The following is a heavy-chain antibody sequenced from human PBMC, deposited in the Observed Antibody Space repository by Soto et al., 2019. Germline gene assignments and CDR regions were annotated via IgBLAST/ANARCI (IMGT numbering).Heavy chain of an antibody. J-gene: IGHJ4*02. CDR2: INVDDST. V-gene: IGHV3-23*01. CDR3: AKNYYFDH. Sequence: EVQLLESGGGLVQPGGSLRLSCAASGFTFSAYAMSWVRQAPGKGLEWVSSINVDDSTYYADSVKGRFTISRDNSKSTVFLELSSLRVEDTATFYWAKNYYFDHWGQGTQVTVSS. CDR1: GFTFSAYA.